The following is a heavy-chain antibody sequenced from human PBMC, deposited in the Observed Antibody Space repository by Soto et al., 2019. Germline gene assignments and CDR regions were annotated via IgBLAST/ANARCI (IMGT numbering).Heavy chain of an antibody. CDR2: IVVGSGNT. J-gene: IGHJ4*02. D-gene: IGHD6-13*01. V-gene: IGHV1-58*02. CDR1: GFTFTSSA. Sequence: GASVKVSCKASGFTFTSSAMQWVRQARGQRLEWIGWIVVGSGNTNYAQKFQERVTITRDMSTSTAYMELSSLRSEDTAVYYCAAAFSSSWYLTTDYWGQGTLVTVSS. CDR3: AAAFSSSWYLTTDY.